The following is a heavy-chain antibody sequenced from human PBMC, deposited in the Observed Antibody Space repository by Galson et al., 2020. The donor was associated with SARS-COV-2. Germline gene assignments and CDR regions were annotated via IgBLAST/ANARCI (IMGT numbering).Heavy chain of an antibody. CDR3: ARARIVVVTAIYYYYYGMDV. D-gene: IGHD2-21*02. J-gene: IGHJ6*02. V-gene: IGHV4-34*01. Sequence: SETLSLTCAVYGGSFSGYYWSWIRQPPGKGLEWIGEINHSGSTNYNPSLKSRVTISVDTSKNQFSLKLSSVTAADTAVYYCARARIVVVTAIYYYYYGMDVWGQGTTVTVSS. CDR1: GGSFSGYY. CDR2: INHSGST.